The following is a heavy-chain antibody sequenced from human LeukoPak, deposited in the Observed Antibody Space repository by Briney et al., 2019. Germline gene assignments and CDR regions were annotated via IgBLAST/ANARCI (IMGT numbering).Heavy chain of an antibody. V-gene: IGHV3-74*01. CDR3: ARGEQWLDSYFEY. CDR1: GFTFSGNW. CDR2: IKKDGTYR. J-gene: IGHJ4*02. Sequence: PGGSLRLSCVVSGFTFSGNWMHWVRQGPGKGLMCVARIKKDGTYRDYADSVKGRFTISRDNAKNTLFLQMDSLRDEDTAVYYCARGEQWLDSYFEYWGQGTLVTVSS. D-gene: IGHD6-19*01.